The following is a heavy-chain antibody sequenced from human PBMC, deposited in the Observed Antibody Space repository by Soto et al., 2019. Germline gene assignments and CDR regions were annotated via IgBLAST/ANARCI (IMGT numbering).Heavy chain of an antibody. CDR1: GYSFTSYW. CDR3: ARRPGKSYYYYGMDV. V-gene: IGHV5-10-1*01. Sequence: PGESLKISCKGSGYSFTSYWISWVRQMPGKGLEWMGRIDPSDSYTNYSPSFQGHVTISADKSISTAYLQWSRLKASDTAMYYCARRPGKSYYYYGMDVWGQGTTVTVSS. J-gene: IGHJ6*02. CDR2: IDPSDSYT.